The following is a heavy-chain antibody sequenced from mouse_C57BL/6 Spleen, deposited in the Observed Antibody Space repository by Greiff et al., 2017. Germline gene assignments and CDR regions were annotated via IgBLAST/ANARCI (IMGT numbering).Heavy chain of an antibody. J-gene: IGHJ1*03. D-gene: IGHD2-1*01. Sequence: VQLQQSGPGLVAPSQSLSITCTVSGFSFTSYAISWVRQPPGKGLEWLGVIWTGGGTNYNSAIKSRLSISKDNSKSQVFIKMNSLQADDTARYYCARNDGNSWYFDVWGTGTTVTVSS. CDR1: GFSFTSYA. CDR3: ARNDGNSWYFDV. V-gene: IGHV2-9-1*01. CDR2: IWTGGGT.